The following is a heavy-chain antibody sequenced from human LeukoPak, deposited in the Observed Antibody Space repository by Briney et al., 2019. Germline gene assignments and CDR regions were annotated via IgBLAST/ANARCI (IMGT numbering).Heavy chain of an antibody. V-gene: IGHV3-48*01. Sequence: GGSLRLSCAASGFTFSDHGMNWFRQAPGKGLEWVSYISPDTTTTYYADSVKGRFTISRDNSKNTLYLQMNSLRAEDTAVYYCARDERYSSSSCDYWGQGTLVTVSS. CDR2: ISPDTTTT. D-gene: IGHD6-6*01. CDR3: ARDERYSSSSCDY. J-gene: IGHJ4*02. CDR1: GFTFSDHG.